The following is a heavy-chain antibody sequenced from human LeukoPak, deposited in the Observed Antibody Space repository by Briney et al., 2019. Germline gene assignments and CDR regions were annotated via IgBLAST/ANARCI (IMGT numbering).Heavy chain of an antibody. Sequence: SETLSLTCTVSGGSISSSSYYWGWIRQPPGKGMEWIGSIYYSGSTYYNPSLKSRVTISVDTSKNQFSLKLSSVTAADTAVYYCGREDYAVEGAFDIWGQGTMVTVSS. CDR3: GREDYAVEGAFDI. D-gene: IGHD4-17*01. V-gene: IGHV4-39*07. CDR1: GGSISSSSYY. J-gene: IGHJ3*02. CDR2: IYYSGST.